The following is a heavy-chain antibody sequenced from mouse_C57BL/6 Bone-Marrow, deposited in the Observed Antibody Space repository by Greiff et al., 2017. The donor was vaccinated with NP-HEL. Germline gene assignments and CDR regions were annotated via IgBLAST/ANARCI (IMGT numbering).Heavy chain of an antibody. CDR2: ISSGGSYT. D-gene: IGHD2-5*01. J-gene: IGHJ4*01. Sequence: DVQLVESGGDLVKPGGSLKLSCAASGFTFSSYGMSWVRQTPDKRLEWVATISSGGSYTYYPDSVKGRFTISRDNAKNTLYLQMSSLKSEDTAMYYCARGVVTDYYAMDYWGQGTSVTVSS. CDR1: GFTFSSYG. V-gene: IGHV5-6*01. CDR3: ARGVVTDYYAMDY.